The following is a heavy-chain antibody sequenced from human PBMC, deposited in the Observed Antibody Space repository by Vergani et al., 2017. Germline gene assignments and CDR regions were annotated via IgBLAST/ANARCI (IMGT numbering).Heavy chain of an antibody. V-gene: IGHV4-39*01. J-gene: IGHJ2*01. Sequence: QSQESGPGLVKASETLSLTCTVSGDSIISRSYYWGWIRQPPGKGLEWIGSIYNSGNGDSSSSLKSRVTISADTSKNQFSLRLTSVTAADTAVYYCASGKYYSDSTSHFRGRYFDVWGRGTLVTVPS. D-gene: IGHD3-16*01. CDR3: ASGKYYSDSTSHFRGRYFDV. CDR1: GDSIISRSYY. CDR2: IYNSGNG.